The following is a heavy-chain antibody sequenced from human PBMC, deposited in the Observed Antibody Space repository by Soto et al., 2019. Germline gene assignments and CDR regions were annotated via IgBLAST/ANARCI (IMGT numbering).Heavy chain of an antibody. Sequence: PSETLSLTCAVSGGSISSGGYSWGWIRQPPGKGLEWIGYIYHSGSTYYNPSLKSRITISVDTSKNQFSLKLSSVTAADTAVYYCARVSWPQDYFDHWGQGTLVTVSS. D-gene: IGHD6-13*01. J-gene: IGHJ4*02. V-gene: IGHV4-30-2*01. CDR2: IYHSGST. CDR1: GGSISSGGYS. CDR3: ARVSWPQDYFDH.